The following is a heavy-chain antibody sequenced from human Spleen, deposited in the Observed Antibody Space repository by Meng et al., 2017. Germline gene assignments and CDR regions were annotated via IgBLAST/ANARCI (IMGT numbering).Heavy chain of an antibody. CDR3: ARGLAAAGTFLFDP. CDR1: GDTFTGYY. V-gene: IGHV1-2*06. Sequence: QVPLVQFGAEVKKPGASVKVSCKASGDTFTGYYMHWVRQAPGQGLEWMGRINPNSGGTNYAQKFQGRVTMTRDTSISTAYMELSRLRSDDTAVYYCARGLAAAGTFLFDPWGQGTLVTVSS. J-gene: IGHJ5*02. CDR2: INPNSGGT. D-gene: IGHD6-13*01.